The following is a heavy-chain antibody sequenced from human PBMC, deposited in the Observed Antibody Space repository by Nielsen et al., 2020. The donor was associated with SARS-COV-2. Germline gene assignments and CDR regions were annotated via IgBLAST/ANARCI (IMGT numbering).Heavy chain of an antibody. J-gene: IGHJ5*02. CDR1: GYTFTGYY. CDR2: INPNSGGT. V-gene: IGHV1-2*06. CDR3: ARDTPIYGSGSYYRYWFDP. Sequence: ASVKVSCKASGYTFTGYYMHWVRQAPGQGLEWMGRINPNSGGTNYAQKFQGRVTMTTDTSTSTAYMELRSLRSDDTAVYYCARDTPIYGSGSYYRYWFDPWGQGTLVTSPQ. D-gene: IGHD3-10*01.